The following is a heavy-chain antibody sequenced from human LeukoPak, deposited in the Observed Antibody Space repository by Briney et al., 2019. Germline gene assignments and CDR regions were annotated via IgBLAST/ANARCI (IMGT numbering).Heavy chain of an antibody. J-gene: IGHJ4*02. D-gene: IGHD6-19*01. V-gene: IGHV3-9*03. CDR3: AKGKESAVAGYYFDY. Sequence: GGSLRLSCAASGFTFDDYAMHWVRQAPGKGLEWVSGTSWNSGSIGYADSVKGRFTISRDNAKNSLYLQMNSLRAEDMALYYCAKGKESAVAGYYFDYWGQGTLVTVSS. CDR2: TSWNSGSI. CDR1: GFTFDDYA.